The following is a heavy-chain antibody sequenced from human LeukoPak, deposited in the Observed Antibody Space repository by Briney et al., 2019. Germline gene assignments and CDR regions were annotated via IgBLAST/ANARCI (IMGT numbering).Heavy chain of an antibody. CDR2: IYYSGNT. Sequence: KPSETLSLTYTLSGRPISSYYWSWLRQPPGKRLEWIGYIYYSGNTNHNPPLKSRGTISVDTSKNQFSLKLSSVTAADTAVYYCASGMIPSAWGSFDYWGQGTLVTVSS. J-gene: IGHJ4*02. D-gene: IGHD3-22*01. CDR1: GRPISSYY. V-gene: IGHV4-59*01. CDR3: ASGMIPSAWGSFDY.